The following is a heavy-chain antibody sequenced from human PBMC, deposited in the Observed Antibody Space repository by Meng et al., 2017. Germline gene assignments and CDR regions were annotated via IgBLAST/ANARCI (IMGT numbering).Heavy chain of an antibody. V-gene: IGHV4-4*02. J-gene: IGHJ4*02. Sequence: QFRESGPGLVRASGPLSLSCAVSGGSISMSSWWMWARQPPGRGLGFSGEIYHSGITNSNPSLKSRVTISVDKSKNQFSLKLSSVTAADTAVYYCARDGRSWDWGQGTLVTVSS. D-gene: IGHD7-27*01. CDR2: IYHSGIT. CDR1: GGSISMSSW. CDR3: ARDGRSWD.